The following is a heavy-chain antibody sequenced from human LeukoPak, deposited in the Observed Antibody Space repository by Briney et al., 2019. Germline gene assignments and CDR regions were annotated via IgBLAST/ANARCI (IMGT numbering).Heavy chain of an antibody. CDR1: GYTFSDYY. D-gene: IGHD3-10*01. CDR3: AGGGDSMARGVDY. Sequence: ASVKVSCKASGYTFSDYYMHWVRQAPGQGLEWMGWMNPHSGGTNFAQKFQGRVTMTRDTSISTVYMELTRLRSDDTAVYYCAGGGDSMARGVDYWGQGTLVTVSS. CDR2: MNPHSGGT. J-gene: IGHJ4*02. V-gene: IGHV1-2*02.